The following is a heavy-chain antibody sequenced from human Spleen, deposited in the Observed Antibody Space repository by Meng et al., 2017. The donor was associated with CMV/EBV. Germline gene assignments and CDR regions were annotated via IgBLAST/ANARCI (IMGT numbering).Heavy chain of an antibody. CDR2: FSNDGSKK. V-gene: IGHV3-30*04. J-gene: IGHJ6*02. Sequence: GESLKISCGASGFIFSSYAMPWVRRAPGKGLEWVALFSNDGSKKDYADSVKGRFTIYRDNSKNTLFVQMYSLRVEDTAVYYCAKDLGGSSPYYYGMDVWGQGTTVTVSS. D-gene: IGHD1-26*01. CDR3: AKDLGGSSPYYYGMDV. CDR1: GFIFSSYA.